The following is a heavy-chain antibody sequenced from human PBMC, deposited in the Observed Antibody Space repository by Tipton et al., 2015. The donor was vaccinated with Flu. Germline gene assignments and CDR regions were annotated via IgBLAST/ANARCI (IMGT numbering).Heavy chain of an antibody. D-gene: IGHD4-11*01. CDR2: LSGGGGTT. J-gene: IGHJ5*02. Sequence: GSLRLSCAASGFTFNRYAMSWVRQAPGKGLEWVAALSGGGGTTYFADSLKGRFTISSDISKNTLYLQMNSLRAEDTAVYYCARRDYSNYVSEPKNWFDPWGQGVLVTVSS. V-gene: IGHV3-23*01. CDR1: GFTFNRYA. CDR3: ARRDYSNYVSEPKNWFDP.